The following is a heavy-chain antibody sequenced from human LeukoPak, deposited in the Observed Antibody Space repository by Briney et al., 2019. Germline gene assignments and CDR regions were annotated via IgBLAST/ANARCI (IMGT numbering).Heavy chain of an antibody. J-gene: IGHJ6*03. CDR1: GFTFSSYW. CDR2: ISGSGDST. CDR3: AKGSYSNYYYYMDV. D-gene: IGHD1-26*01. Sequence: PGGSLRLSCAASGFTFSSYWMHWVRQAPGKGLVWASAISGSGDSTYYADSVKGRFTISRDNSKNTLYLQMNSLRAEDTAVYYCAKGSYSNYYYYMDVWGKGTTVTISS. V-gene: IGHV3-23*01.